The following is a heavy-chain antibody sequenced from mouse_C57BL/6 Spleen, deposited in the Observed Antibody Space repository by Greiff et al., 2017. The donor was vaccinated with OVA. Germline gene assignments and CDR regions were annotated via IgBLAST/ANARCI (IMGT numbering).Heavy chain of an antibody. V-gene: IGHV1-64*01. CDR1: GYTFTSYW. D-gene: IGHD2-12*01. CDR2: IPPNSGST. J-gene: IGHJ4*01. Sequence: VQLQQPGAELVKPGASVKLSCKASGYTFTSYWMHWVKQRPGQGLEWIGMIPPNSGSTNYNEKFKSKATLTVDKSSSTAYMQLSSLTSEDSAVYYCAREALRPLYAMDYWGQGTSVTVSS. CDR3: AREALRPLYAMDY.